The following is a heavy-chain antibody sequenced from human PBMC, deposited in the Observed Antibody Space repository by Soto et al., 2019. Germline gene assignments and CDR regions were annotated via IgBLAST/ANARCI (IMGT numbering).Heavy chain of an antibody. CDR2: IYSGGST. D-gene: IGHD3-22*01. J-gene: IGHJ4*02. CDR3: ARSYDSSGYYPGSFDY. CDR1: GFNITNNY. Sequence: GGSLKLSCAASGFNITNNYMSWVRQAPGKGLEWVSFIYSGGSTYYADSVKGRFSISRDISKNTLFLQMNSLRAEDTAVYYCARSYDSSGYYPGSFDYWGQGTLVTVSS. V-gene: IGHV3-53*01.